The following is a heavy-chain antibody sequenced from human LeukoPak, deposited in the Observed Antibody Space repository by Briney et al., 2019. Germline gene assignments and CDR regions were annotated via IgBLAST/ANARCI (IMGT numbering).Heavy chain of an antibody. V-gene: IGHV3-21*01. CDR3: IRDLFDDYSLDY. D-gene: IGHD3-16*01. J-gene: IGHJ4*02. CDR1: GFTFSIYS. CDR2: INSDSSLM. Sequence: GGSLRLSCAASGFTFSIYSMNWVRQAPGKGLEWVSSINSDSSLMFYAGSVKGRFTISRDNARNSLYLQMNSLRAEDTAVYYCIRDLFDDYSLDYWGQGALVTVSS.